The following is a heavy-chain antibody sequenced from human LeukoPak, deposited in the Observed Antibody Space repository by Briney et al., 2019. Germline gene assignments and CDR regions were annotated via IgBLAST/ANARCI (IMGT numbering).Heavy chain of an antibody. CDR1: SGSINNYY. CDR3: ARPYYDFWSGYLAVYGMDV. CDR2: IFYSGST. D-gene: IGHD3-3*01. J-gene: IGHJ6*02. Sequence: SETLSLTCTVSSGSINNYYWNWIRQPPGKGLEWIGYIFYSGSTNYNPSLNSRVTISVDTSKNQFSLKLSSVTAADTAVYYCARPYYDFWSGYLAVYGMDVWGQGTTVTVSS. V-gene: IGHV4-59*01.